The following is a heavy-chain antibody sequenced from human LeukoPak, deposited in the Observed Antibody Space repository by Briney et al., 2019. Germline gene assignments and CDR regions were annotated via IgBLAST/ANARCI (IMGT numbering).Heavy chain of an antibody. Sequence: ASVKVSCKASGYTFTIYGINWVQQAPGQGLEWMGWISGYNGYTHSAQKLQDRVTMTTDTSTSTAYMELRSLRSDDTAVYYCARAWSRRDYYYMDVWGKGTTVTVSS. CDR1: GYTFTIYG. CDR3: ARAWSRRDYYYMDV. D-gene: IGHD3-3*01. CDR2: ISGYNGYT. V-gene: IGHV1-18*01. J-gene: IGHJ6*03.